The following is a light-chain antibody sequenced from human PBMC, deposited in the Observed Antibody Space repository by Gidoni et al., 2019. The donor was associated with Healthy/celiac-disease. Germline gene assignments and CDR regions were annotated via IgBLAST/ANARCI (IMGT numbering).Light chain of an antibody. J-gene: IGKJ2*01. CDR1: QSVSSSY. V-gene: IGKV3-20*01. CDR3: QQYGSSPYT. Sequence: GTLSLSPGERATLSCRASQSVSSSYLAWYQQKPGQAPRLLIYGASSRATGIPDRFSGSGSGTDFTLTISRLEPEDFAVYYFQQYGSSPYTFGQGTKLEIK. CDR2: GAS.